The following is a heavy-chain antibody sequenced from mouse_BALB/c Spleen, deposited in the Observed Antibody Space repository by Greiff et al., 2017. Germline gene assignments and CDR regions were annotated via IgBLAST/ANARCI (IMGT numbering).Heavy chain of an antibody. CDR3: ARFGTTVVRYYFDY. CDR1: GYSITSDYA. CDR2: ISYSGST. J-gene: IGHJ2*01. D-gene: IGHD1-1*01. V-gene: IGHV3-2*02. Sequence: VQLKESGPGLVKPSQSLSLTCTVTGYSITSDYAWNWIRQFPGNKLEWMGYISYSGSTSYNPSLKSRISITRDTSKNQFFLQLNSVTTEDTATYYCARFGTTVVRYYFDYWGQGTTLTVSS.